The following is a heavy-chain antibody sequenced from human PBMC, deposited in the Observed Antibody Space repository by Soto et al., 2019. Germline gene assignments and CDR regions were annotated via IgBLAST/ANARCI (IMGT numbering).Heavy chain of an antibody. J-gene: IGHJ4*02. V-gene: IGHV3-23*01. D-gene: IGHD2-2*02. Sequence: EVQLLESGGGLVQPGGSLRLSCAASGFTFSSYAMSWVRQATGKGLEWVSAISGSGGSTYYADSVKGRFTISRDNSKNTLYLQMNSLRAEDTAVYYCAKNPPGYCSSTSCYTPFDYWGQGTLVTVSS. CDR3: AKNPPGYCSSTSCYTPFDY. CDR1: GFTFSSYA. CDR2: ISGSGGST.